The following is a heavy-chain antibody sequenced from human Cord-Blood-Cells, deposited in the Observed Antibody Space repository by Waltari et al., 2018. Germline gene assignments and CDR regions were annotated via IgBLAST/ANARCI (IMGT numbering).Heavy chain of an antibody. CDR1: GGSISSSRYY. D-gene: IGHD6-6*01. CDR3: AREVYKEYSSSSYAFDI. Sequence: QLQLQESGPGLVKPSETLSLTCTVSGGSISSSRYYWGWIRQPPGKGLEWIGSIYYSGSTYYNPSLKSRVTISVDTSKNQFSLKLSSVTAADTAVYYCAREVYKEYSSSSYAFDIWGQGTMVTVSS. J-gene: IGHJ3*02. V-gene: IGHV4-39*01. CDR2: IYYSGST.